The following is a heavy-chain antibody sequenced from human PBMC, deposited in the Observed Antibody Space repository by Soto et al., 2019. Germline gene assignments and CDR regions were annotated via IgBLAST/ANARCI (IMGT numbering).Heavy chain of an antibody. CDR2: ISYDGSNK. J-gene: IGHJ6*02. CDR1: GFTFSSYA. CDR3: ARDGPEYSSSPSYYYGMDV. V-gene: IGHV3-30-3*01. Sequence: GSLRLSCAASGFTFSSYAMHWVRQAPGKGLEWVAVISYDGSNKYYADSVKGRFTISRDNSKNTLYLQMNSLRAEDTAVYYCARDGPEYSSSPSYYYGMDVWGQGTTVNVSS. D-gene: IGHD6-13*01.